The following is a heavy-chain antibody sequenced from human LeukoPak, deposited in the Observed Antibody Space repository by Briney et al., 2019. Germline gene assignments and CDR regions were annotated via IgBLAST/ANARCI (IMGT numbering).Heavy chain of an antibody. D-gene: IGHD3-16*02. CDR3: ARGLSKGMITFGGVIVIRNAYYFDY. CDR2: MNPNSGNT. CDR1: GYTFTSYD. V-gene: IGHV1-8*03. J-gene: IGHJ4*02. Sequence: ASVKVSCKASGYTFTSYDINWVRQATGQGLEWMGWMNPNSGNTGYAQKFQGRVTITRNTSISTAYMELSSLRSEDTAVYYCARGLSKGMITFGGVIVIRNAYYFDYWGQGTLVTVSS.